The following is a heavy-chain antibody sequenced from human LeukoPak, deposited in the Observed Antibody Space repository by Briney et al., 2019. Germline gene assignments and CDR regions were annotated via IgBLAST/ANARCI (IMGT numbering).Heavy chain of an antibody. Sequence: TGRSLRLSCAASGFTFSSYEMNWVRQAPGKGLEWVSYISSSGSTIYYADSVKGRFTISRDNAKNSLYLQMNSLRAEDTAVYYCARAGEDGYSYGYRGANWFDPWGQGTLVTVSS. D-gene: IGHD5-18*01. J-gene: IGHJ5*02. CDR2: ISSSGSTI. V-gene: IGHV3-48*03. CDR1: GFTFSSYE. CDR3: ARAGEDGYSYGYRGANWFDP.